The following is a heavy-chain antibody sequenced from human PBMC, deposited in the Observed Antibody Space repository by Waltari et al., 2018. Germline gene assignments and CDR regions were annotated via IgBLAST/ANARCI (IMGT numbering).Heavy chain of an antibody. D-gene: IGHD2-2*01. CDR2: VNHSGST. J-gene: IGHJ6*03. CDR1: GGSFSGYY. CDR3: ARVGRESSPYYYYYMDV. V-gene: IGHV4-34*01. Sequence: QVQLQQWGAGLLKPSETLSLTCAVYGGSFSGYYWSWIRQPPGKGLEWIGEVNHSGSTNYNPSLRSGVTISVDTSKNQFSLKLSSVTAADTAVYYCARVGRESSPYYYYYMDVWGKGTTVTVSS.